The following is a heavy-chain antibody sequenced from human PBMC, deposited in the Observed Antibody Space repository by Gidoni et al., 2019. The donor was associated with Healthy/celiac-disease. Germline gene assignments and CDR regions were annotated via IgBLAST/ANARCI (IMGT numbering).Heavy chain of an antibody. Sequence: QVQLVESGGGVVQPGRSLRLSCAASGFTFSSYGMHWVRQAPGKGLEWLAVIWYDGSNKYYADSVKCRFTISRDNSKNTLYLQMNSLRAEDTAVYYCAREPDYGDYEDAFDIWGQGTMVTVSS. J-gene: IGHJ3*02. CDR3: AREPDYGDYEDAFDI. V-gene: IGHV3-33*01. D-gene: IGHD4-17*01. CDR2: IWYDGSNK. CDR1: GFTFSSYG.